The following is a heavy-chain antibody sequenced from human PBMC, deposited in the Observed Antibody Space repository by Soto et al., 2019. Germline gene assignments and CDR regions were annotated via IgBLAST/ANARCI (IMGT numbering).Heavy chain of an antibody. D-gene: IGHD3-22*01. J-gene: IGHJ3*02. CDR1: GFTFSNYG. CDR2: IWYDGSNK. CDR3: ARGAYYYDSSGYSRGSGAFDI. V-gene: IGHV3-33*01. Sequence: PGGSLRLSCAASGFTFSNYGMHWVRQAPGKGLEWVAVIWYDGSNKYYADSVKGRFTISRDNSKNTLYLQMNSLRAEDTAVYYCARGAYYYDSSGYSRGSGAFDIWGQGTMVTV.